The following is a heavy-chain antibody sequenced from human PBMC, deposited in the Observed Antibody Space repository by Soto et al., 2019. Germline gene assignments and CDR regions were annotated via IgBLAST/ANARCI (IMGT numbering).Heavy chain of an antibody. V-gene: IGHV3-53*02. CDR2: IYGNYNT. Sequence: EVQLVETGGGLIQPGGSLRLSCAASGFTVSSNYMTWVRQAPGKGLEWASIIYGNYNTHYADSVKGRFSISRDNSKNTVYLQMSSLRAEDTAVYYCAGGTMVTTAFDYWGQGTLVTVSS. J-gene: IGHJ4*02. CDR3: AGGTMVTTAFDY. D-gene: IGHD4-17*01. CDR1: GFTVSSNY.